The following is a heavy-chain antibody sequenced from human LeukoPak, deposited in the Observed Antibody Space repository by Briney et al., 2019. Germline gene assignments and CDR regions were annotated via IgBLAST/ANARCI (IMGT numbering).Heavy chain of an antibody. CDR3: ARSQSPGIVGAQAFDY. J-gene: IGHJ4*02. Sequence: PGGSLRLSCAASGFTFSSYSMTWVRQAPGKGLEWVSYISSSSSTIYYADSVKGRFTISRDNAKNSLYLQMNSLRAEDTAVYYCARSQSPGIVGAQAFDYWGQGTLVTVSS. CDR1: GFTFSSYS. CDR2: ISSSSSTI. V-gene: IGHV3-48*01. D-gene: IGHD1-26*01.